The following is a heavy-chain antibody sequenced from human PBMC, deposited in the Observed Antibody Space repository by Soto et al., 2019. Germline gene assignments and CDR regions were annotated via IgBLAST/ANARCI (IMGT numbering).Heavy chain of an antibody. CDR2: ISYDGSNK. J-gene: IGHJ4*02. CDR1: GFTFSSYA. V-gene: IGHV3-30-3*01. D-gene: IGHD6-13*01. Sequence: QVQLVESGGGVVQPGRSLRLSCAASGFTFSSYAMHWVRQAPGKGLEWVAVISYDGSNKYYADSVKGRFTISRDNSKNTLYLQMNSLRAEDTAVYYCARGGVLAAAGTGGFDYWGQGTLVTVSS. CDR3: ARGGVLAAAGTGGFDY.